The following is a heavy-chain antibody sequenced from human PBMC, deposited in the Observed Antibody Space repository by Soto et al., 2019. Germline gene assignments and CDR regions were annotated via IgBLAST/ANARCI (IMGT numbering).Heavy chain of an antibody. Sequence: QVQLQESGPGLVKPSQTLSLTCTVSGASITSGDYYWSWIRQPPGKGLEWIGNIYDSESTYYNPSLKSRVAIAVDTSKNQFSLKLTSVTAADTAVYYCAKGQDFGDYEEHAYDIWGQGTLVPVSS. CDR3: AKGQDFGDYEEHAYDI. D-gene: IGHD4-17*01. V-gene: IGHV4-30-4*01. J-gene: IGHJ3*02. CDR2: IYDSEST. CDR1: GASITSGDYY.